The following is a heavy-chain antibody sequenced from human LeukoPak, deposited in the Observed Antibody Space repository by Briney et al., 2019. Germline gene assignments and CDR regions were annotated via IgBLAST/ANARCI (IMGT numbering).Heavy chain of an antibody. CDR3: ARGEYCYDSSGYYS. V-gene: IGHV3-53*01. Sequence: PGGSLRLSCAASGFTVSSNYMSWVRQAPGKGLEWVSVIYSGGSTYYADSVKGRFTISRDNSKNTLYLQMNSLRAEDTAVYYCARGEYCYDSSGYYSWGQGTPVTVSS. CDR2: IYSGGST. CDR1: GFTVSSNY. J-gene: IGHJ4*02. D-gene: IGHD3-22*01.